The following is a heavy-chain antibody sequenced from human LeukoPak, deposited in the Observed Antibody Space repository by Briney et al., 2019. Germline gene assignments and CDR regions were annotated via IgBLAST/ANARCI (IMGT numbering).Heavy chain of an antibody. CDR2: IYYSGSA. CDR1: GGSISSSSYY. J-gene: IGHJ4*02. CDR3: ARLIRLVTIVRGVINHFDY. V-gene: IGHV4-39*01. Sequence: SETLSLTCTVSGGSISSSSYYWGWIRQPPGKGLEWIGSIYYSGSAYYNPSLKSRVTISVDTSNNQFSLKLSSVTAADTAVYYCARLIRLVTIVRGVINHFDYWAREPWSPSPQ. D-gene: IGHD3-10*01.